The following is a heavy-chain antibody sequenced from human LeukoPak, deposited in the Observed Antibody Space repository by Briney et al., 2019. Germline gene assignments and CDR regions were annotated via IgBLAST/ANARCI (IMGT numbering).Heavy chain of an antibody. J-gene: IGHJ5*02. CDR2: IIPIFGTA. V-gene: IGHV1-69*01. CDR3: ARDKGDCSSTSCYMRGGNWFDP. CDR1: GGTFSSYA. Sequence: SVKVSCKASGGTFSSYAISWVRQAPGQGLEWMGGIIPIFGTANYAQKFQGRVTITADESTSTAYMELSSLRSEDTAVYYCARDKGDCSSTSCYMRGGNWFDPWGQGTLVTVSS. D-gene: IGHD2-2*02.